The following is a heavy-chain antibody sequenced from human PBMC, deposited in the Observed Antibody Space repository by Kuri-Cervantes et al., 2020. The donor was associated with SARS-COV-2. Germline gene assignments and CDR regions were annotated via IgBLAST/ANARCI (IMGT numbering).Heavy chain of an antibody. CDR1: GFTFSDYY. D-gene: IGHD1-14*01. Sequence: GESLKISCAASGFTFSDYYMSRIRQAPGKGLEWVSYISSSSSYTNYADSVKGRFTISRDNAKNSLYLQMNSLRAEDTALYYCAKASAGSYYYYYMDVWGKGTTVTVSS. CDR3: AKASAGSYYYYYMDV. V-gene: IGHV3-11*05. J-gene: IGHJ6*03. CDR2: ISSSSSYT.